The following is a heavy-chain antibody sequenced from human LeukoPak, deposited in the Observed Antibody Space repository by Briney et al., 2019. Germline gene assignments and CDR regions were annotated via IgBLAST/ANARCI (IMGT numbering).Heavy chain of an antibody. J-gene: IGHJ4*02. CDR3: ATVVIVGTTTRRYFDY. Sequence: GGSLRLSCAASGFTFSSYAMSWVRQAPGKGLEWVSAISGSGGSTYYADSVKGRFTISRDSSKNTLYLQMNSLRAEDTAVYYCATVVIVGTTTRRYFDYWGQGTLVTVSS. V-gene: IGHV3-23*01. D-gene: IGHD1-26*01. CDR2: ISGSGGST. CDR1: GFTFSSYA.